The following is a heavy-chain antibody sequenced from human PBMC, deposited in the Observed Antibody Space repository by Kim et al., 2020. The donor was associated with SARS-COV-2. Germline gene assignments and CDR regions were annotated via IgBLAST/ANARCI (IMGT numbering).Heavy chain of an antibody. CDR2: IIPIFGTA. CDR1: GGTFSSYA. CDR3: ARDGSVGGNSALLFDY. J-gene: IGHJ4*02. D-gene: IGHD2-21*02. Sequence: SVKVSCKASGGTFSSYAISWVRQAPGQGLEWMGGIIPIFGTANYAQKFQGRVTITADESTSTAYMELSSLRSEDTAVYYCARDGSVGGNSALLFDYWGQGTLVTVSS. V-gene: IGHV1-69*13.